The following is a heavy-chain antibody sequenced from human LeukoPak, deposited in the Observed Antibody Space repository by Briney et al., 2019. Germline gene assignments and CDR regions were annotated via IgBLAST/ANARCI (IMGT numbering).Heavy chain of an antibody. D-gene: IGHD1-1*01. CDR2: INPSSDGT. J-gene: IGHJ4*02. Sequence: ASVKVSCKASGYTFTGYYMQWVRQAPGQGLEWMGWINPSSDGTNYAQKFRGRVTLTRDTSISTAYMELSRLRSDDTAVYYCARDGSLDYWGQGTLVTVSS. CDR3: ARDGSLDY. V-gene: IGHV1-2*02. CDR1: GYTFTGYY.